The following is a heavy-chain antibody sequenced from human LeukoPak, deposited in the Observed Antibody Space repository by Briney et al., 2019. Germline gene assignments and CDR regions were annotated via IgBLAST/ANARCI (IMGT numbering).Heavy chain of an antibody. CDR2: INDDSSDI. CDR3: ARDTFQPGLIDS. Sequence: TGGSLRLSCAASGFTFSLYAMNWVRQAPGKGLEWASYINDDSSDIHYAGSVRGRFTISRDDARKTLYLQLSSLRVEDTAVYYCARDTFQPGLIDSWGQGTLVTVSS. CDR1: GFTFSLYA. J-gene: IGHJ4*02. V-gene: IGHV3-21*05. D-gene: IGHD2-2*01.